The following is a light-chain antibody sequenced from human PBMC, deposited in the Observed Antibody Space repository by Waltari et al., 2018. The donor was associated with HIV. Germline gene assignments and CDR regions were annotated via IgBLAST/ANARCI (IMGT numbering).Light chain of an antibody. J-gene: IGLJ1*01. V-gene: IGLV2-14*01. CDR3: SSYTTGSTLVV. CDR2: EVS. CDR1: SSDVGGYHY. Sequence: QSALTQTASVSGSPGQSITISCTGTSSDVGGYHYVSWYQQFPGKAPKLMISEVSNRPSGVSDRLSVSKSGNTASLTISGLQAEDEADYDCSSYTTGSTLVVFGTGTKVIVL.